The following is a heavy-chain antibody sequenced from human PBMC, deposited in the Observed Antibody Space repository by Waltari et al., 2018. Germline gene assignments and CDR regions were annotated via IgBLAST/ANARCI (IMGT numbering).Heavy chain of an antibody. CDR1: GGSFSGYY. Sequence: QVQLQQWGAGLLKPSETLSLTCAVSGGSFSGYYWSWIRQPPGKGLEWIGEINHSGSTNYNPSLKSRVTISVDTSKNQFSLKLSSVTAADTAVYYCARGSRSSSWSSDYWGQGTLVTVSS. V-gene: IGHV4-34*01. J-gene: IGHJ4*02. CDR2: INHSGST. CDR3: ARGSRSSSWSSDY. D-gene: IGHD6-13*01.